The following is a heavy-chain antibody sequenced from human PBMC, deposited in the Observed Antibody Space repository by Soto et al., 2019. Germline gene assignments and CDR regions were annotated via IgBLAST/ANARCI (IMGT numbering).Heavy chain of an antibody. J-gene: IGHJ6*02. CDR1: GGTFDNSA. D-gene: IGHD5-18*01. CDR3: ARDKGRIQLGVNYYYAMNV. V-gene: IGHV1-69*12. CDR2: SITIFPTP. Sequence: QVQLVQSGAEVKKPGSSVTVSCKASGGTFDNSAISWVRQAPGQGLEWMGGSITIFPTPDYSQKFQGRVSISADESTITAYMELTSLGSEDTAVNYWARDKGRIQLGVNYYYAMNVWGQGTTVTVSS.